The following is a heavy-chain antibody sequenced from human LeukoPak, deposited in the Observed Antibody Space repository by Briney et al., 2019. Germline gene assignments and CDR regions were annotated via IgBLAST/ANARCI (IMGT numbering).Heavy chain of an antibody. Sequence: GGSLRLSCAASGFTFSSYWMHWVRQAPGKRLVWVSRINSDGSSTSYADSVKGRFTISRDNAKNTLYLQMNSLRAEDTAVYYCARDRGSSSWYRWFDPWGQGTLVTVSS. CDR3: ARDRGSSSWYRWFDP. CDR1: GFTFSSYW. CDR2: INSDGSST. V-gene: IGHV3-74*01. J-gene: IGHJ5*02. D-gene: IGHD6-13*01.